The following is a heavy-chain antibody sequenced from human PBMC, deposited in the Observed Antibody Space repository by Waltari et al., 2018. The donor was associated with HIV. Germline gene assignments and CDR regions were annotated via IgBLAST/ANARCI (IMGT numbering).Heavy chain of an antibody. J-gene: IGHJ6*02. CDR1: GGSISSSSYY. D-gene: IGHD1-26*01. CDR2: IYYSGNT. CDR3: ARLRVGATHYYYYGMDV. Sequence: QLQLQESGPGLVKPSETLSLTCTVSGGSISSSSYYWGWIRQPPGKGLEWIGSIYYSGNTYYNPSLKSRVTISVDTSKNQFSLKLSSVTAADTAVYYCARLRVGATHYYYYGMDVWGQGTTVTVSS. V-gene: IGHV4-39*01.